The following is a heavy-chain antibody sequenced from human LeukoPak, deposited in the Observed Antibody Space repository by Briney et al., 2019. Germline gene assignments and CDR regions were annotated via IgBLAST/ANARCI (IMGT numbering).Heavy chain of an antibody. D-gene: IGHD2-2*01. CDR3: ARQYSSTWLFDP. CDR2: IYYSGNT. V-gene: IGHV4-39*01. J-gene: IGHJ5*02. CDR1: GGSISSSGYY. Sequence: SETLSLTCTVSGGSISSSGYYWGWIRQPPGKGLEWIGSIYYSGNTYYNPSLMSRVTISVDRSKNQFSLKLSSVTAADTAVYYCARQYSSTWLFDPWGQGTLVTVSS.